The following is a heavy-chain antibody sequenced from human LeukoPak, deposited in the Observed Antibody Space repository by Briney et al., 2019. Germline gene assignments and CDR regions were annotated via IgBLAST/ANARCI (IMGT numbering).Heavy chain of an antibody. CDR3: ARQKGKGQLHHFDY. D-gene: IGHD2-2*01. V-gene: IGHV4-59*08. CDR2: IYYSGSN. CDR1: GCSISSYY. J-gene: IGHJ4*02. Sequence: PSDTVSLTCTDSGCSISSYYLSWIRQAPGQGLEWIGYIYYSGSNNYNPSLKSRVTVSVETSKTHFSLTLSSVTAPGTPVYYCARQKGKGQLHHFDYWGQGTLVTVS.